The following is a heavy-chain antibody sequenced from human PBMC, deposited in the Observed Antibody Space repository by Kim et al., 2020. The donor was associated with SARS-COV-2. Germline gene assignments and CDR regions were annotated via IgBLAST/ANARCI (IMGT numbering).Heavy chain of an antibody. CDR2: IYYSGTT. CDR3: ARHGPKYGGNKFDY. J-gene: IGHJ4*02. CDR1: GASISGSNYY. D-gene: IGHD2-15*01. V-gene: IGHV4-39*01. Sequence: SETLSLTCTVSGASISGSNYYWGWIRQPPGKELEWMGSIYYSGTTYYNPSLKSRVTISVDTSNNQFSLRLSSVTAADTAMYYCARHGPKYGGNKFDYWGQGVLVTVSS.